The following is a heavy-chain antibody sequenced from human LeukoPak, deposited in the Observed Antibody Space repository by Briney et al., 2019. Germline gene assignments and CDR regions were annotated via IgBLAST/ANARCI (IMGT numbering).Heavy chain of an antibody. D-gene: IGHD6-19*01. V-gene: IGHV3-53*01. Sequence: PGGSLRLSCAASGFTVSSNYMSWVRQAPGKGLEWVSVIYSGGATYYADSVKGRFTVSRDNSKNTLYLQMNSLRAEDTAVYYCVRDRAVAGTEDFYFDYWGQGTLVTVSS. CDR2: IYSGGAT. J-gene: IGHJ4*02. CDR1: GFTVSSNY. CDR3: VRDRAVAGTEDFYFDY.